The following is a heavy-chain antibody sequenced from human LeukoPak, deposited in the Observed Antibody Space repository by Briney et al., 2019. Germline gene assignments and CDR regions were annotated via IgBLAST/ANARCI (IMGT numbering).Heavy chain of an antibody. CDR1: GFTFSSYV. Sequence: GGSLRLSCAASGFTFSSYVMHWVRQAPGKGLEWVAFIRYDGSNKYYADSVKGRFTISRDNSKNTLYLQMNNLRAEDTAVYYCAKGGGSYYFDYWGQGTLVTVSS. D-gene: IGHD1-26*01. CDR2: IRYDGSNK. J-gene: IGHJ4*02. V-gene: IGHV3-30*02. CDR3: AKGGGSYYFDY.